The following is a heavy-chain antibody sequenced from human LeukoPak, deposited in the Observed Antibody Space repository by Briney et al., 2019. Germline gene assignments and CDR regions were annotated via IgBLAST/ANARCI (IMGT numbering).Heavy chain of an antibody. Sequence: SETLSLTCAVYGGSFSGYYWSWIRQPPGKGLEWIGSIYHSGSTHHKSSLKSRVTISVDTSKNQLSLKLTSVTAADTAVYYCARGVGLTQGGAFDFWGQGTLVTVSS. CDR2: IYHSGST. CDR3: ARGVGLTQGGAFDF. D-gene: IGHD3-16*01. J-gene: IGHJ4*02. CDR1: GGSFSGYY. V-gene: IGHV4-34*01.